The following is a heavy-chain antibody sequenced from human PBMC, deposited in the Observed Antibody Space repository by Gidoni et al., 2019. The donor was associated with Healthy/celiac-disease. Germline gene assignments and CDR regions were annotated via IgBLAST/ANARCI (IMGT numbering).Heavy chain of an antibody. V-gene: IGHV4-34*01. CDR3: ARGDSGYYPDAFDI. CDR1: GGSFSGYY. CDR2: INHSGST. Sequence: QVQLQQWGAGLLKPSETLSLTCAVYGGSFSGYYWSWIRQPPGKGLEWIGEINHSGSTNYNPSLKSRVTISVDTSKNQFSLKLSSVTAADTAVYYCARGDSGYYPDAFDIWGQGTMVTVSS. J-gene: IGHJ3*02. D-gene: IGHD3-22*01.